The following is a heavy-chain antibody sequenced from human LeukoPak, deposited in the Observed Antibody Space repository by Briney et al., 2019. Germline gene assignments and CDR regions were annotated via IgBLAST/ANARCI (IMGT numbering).Heavy chain of an antibody. CDR2: ISNSNSYI. CDR1: GFTFISYR. J-gene: IGHJ6*02. D-gene: IGHD3-10*01. CDR3: ARDAALWFETRPDSDYGMDV. V-gene: IGHV3-21*01. Sequence: GGSLRLSCASSGFTFISYRMNWVRPPRARGLAWVSSISNSNSYIYYAVSVKGGFHITRDNSKNSLYLPMNSLRAQDTAVYYGARDAALWFETRPDSDYGMDVWGQGTTVTVSS.